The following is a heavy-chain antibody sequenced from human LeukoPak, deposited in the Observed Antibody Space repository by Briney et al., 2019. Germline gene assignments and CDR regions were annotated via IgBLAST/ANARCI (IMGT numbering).Heavy chain of an antibody. CDR2: IDGWSSNYI. Sequence: PGGSLRLSCTVSGFTFSSHSMSWVRQAPGKGLEWISSIDGWSSNYIYYAESVKGRFTISRDNARNLMYLQMNSLRAEDTALYFCARVVGFGDYYYYYYMDVWGKGPTHSVSS. V-gene: IGHV3-21*01. D-gene: IGHD1-26*01. CDR1: GFTFSSHS. CDR3: ARVVGFGDYYYYYYMDV. J-gene: IGHJ6*03.